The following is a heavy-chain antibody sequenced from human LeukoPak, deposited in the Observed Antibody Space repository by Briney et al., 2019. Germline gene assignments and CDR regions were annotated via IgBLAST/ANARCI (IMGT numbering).Heavy chain of an antibody. D-gene: IGHD3-10*01. CDR2: IYYSGST. CDR3: ASLPMVLYYFDY. V-gene: IGHV4-39*01. Sequence: SETLSLTCTVSGGSISSSSYYWVWIRQPPGKGLEWIGSIYYSGSTYYNPSLKSRVTISVDTSKNQFSLKLSSVTAADTAVYYCASLPMVLYYFDYWGQGTLVTVSS. J-gene: IGHJ4*02. CDR1: GGSISSSSYY.